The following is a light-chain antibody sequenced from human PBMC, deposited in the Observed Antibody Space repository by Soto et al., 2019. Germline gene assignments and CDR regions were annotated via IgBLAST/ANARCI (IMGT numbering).Light chain of an antibody. CDR1: QSISSY. CDR3: QQSYSTPRT. V-gene: IGKV1-39*01. CDR2: AAS. J-gene: IGKJ1*01. Sequence: DIQKTHSPSSLSASVGDRVTITCRASQSISSYLNCYQQKPGKAPKLLIYAASSLQSGVPSRFSGSGSGTDFTLTISSLQPEDFATYYCQQSYSTPRTFGQGTKLDIK.